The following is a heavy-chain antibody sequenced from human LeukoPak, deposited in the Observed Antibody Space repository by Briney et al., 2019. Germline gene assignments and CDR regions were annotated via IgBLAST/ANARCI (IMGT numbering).Heavy chain of an antibody. Sequence: ASVKVSCKASGYTFTTYGISWVRQAPGQGLEWMGWISAYNGDTNYAQNLQGRVTMTTEKSTSTAYMELRSLRSDDTAVYYCAKFCSGGSCRLPGPDFDYWGQGTLVTVSS. V-gene: IGHV1-18*01. J-gene: IGHJ4*02. CDR2: ISAYNGDT. CDR3: AKFCSGGSCRLPGPDFDY. CDR1: GYTFTTYG. D-gene: IGHD2-15*01.